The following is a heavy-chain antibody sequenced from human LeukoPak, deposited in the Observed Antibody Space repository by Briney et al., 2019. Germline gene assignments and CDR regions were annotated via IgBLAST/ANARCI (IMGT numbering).Heavy chain of an antibody. J-gene: IGHJ4*02. CDR3: ARGSGYGDSPGLN. CDR1: GYTFTDYY. CDR2: INPNSGGS. V-gene: IGHV1-2*06. Sequence: ASVKVSCKASGYTFTDYYMHWVRQAPGQGLEWMGRINPNSGGSNYAQKFQGRVTMTRDTSISTAYMELNRLRSDDTAVYYCARGSGYGDSPGLNWGQGTLVTVSS. D-gene: IGHD4-17*01.